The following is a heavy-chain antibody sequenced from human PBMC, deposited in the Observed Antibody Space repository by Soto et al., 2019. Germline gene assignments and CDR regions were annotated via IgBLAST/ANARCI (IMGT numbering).Heavy chain of an antibody. Sequence: WIGRLPGWRVEGISQINHSGSTNYNPSLKRRGTISVYTSKNQFSLKLSSVTAADTAVYYCARGLSGY. CDR2: INHSGST. V-gene: IGHV4-34*01. J-gene: IGHJ2*01. CDR3: ARGLSGY. D-gene: IGHD1-26*01.